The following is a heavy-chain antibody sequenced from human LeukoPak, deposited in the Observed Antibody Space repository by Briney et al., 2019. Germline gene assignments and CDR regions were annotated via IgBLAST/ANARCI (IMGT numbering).Heavy chain of an antibody. CDR1: GYTFTSYA. Sequence: ASVKVSCKASGYTFTSYATHWVRQAPGQRLEWMGWINAGNGNTKYSQEFQGRVTITRDTSASTAYMELSSLRSEDMAVYYCARSLPRDYYFDYWGQGTLVTVSS. CDR3: ARSLPRDYYFDY. D-gene: IGHD3/OR15-3a*01. J-gene: IGHJ4*02. CDR2: INAGNGNT. V-gene: IGHV1-3*03.